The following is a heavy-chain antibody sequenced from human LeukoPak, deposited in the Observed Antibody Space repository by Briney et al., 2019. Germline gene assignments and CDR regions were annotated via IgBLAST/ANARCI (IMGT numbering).Heavy chain of an antibody. Sequence: GESLKISCKGSGYSSTSYWIGWVRQMPGKGLEWMGIIYPGDSDTRYSPSFQGQVTISADKSISTAYLQWSSLKASDTAMYYCARHVASGQFWNPPIYWGQGTLVTVSS. CDR1: GYSSTSYW. V-gene: IGHV5-51*01. CDR3: ARHVASGQFWNPPIY. CDR2: IYPGDSDT. J-gene: IGHJ4*02. D-gene: IGHD1-1*01.